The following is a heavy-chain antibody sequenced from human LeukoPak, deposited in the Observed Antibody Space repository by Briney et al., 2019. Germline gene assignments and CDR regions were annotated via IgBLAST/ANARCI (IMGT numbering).Heavy chain of an antibody. J-gene: IGHJ2*01. V-gene: IGHV3-23*01. D-gene: IGHD2-2*01. CDR1: GFTFSSYG. Sequence: PGGSLRLSCAASGFTFSSYGMSWVRQAPGKGLEWVSAISGSGGSTYYADSVKGRFTISRDNSKNTMYLQMNSLRAEDTAVYYCARYRRGAVVVPGADWYFDLWGRGTLVTVSS. CDR2: ISGSGGST. CDR3: ARYRRGAVVVPGADWYFDL.